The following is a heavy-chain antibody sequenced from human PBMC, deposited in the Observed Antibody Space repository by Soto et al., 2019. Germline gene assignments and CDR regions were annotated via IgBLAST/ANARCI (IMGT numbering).Heavy chain of an antibody. V-gene: IGHV3-66*01. D-gene: IGHD4-17*01. CDR3: AREEDYGDYVCDY. Sequence: EVQLVESGGGLVQPGGSLRLSCAASGFTVSSNYMSWVRQAPGKGLEWVSVIYSGGSTYYADSVKGRFSISRDNSKNTLYLQVNSRRAEDTAVYYCAREEDYGDYVCDYWGQGTLVTVSS. CDR2: IYSGGST. CDR1: GFTVSSNY. J-gene: IGHJ4*02.